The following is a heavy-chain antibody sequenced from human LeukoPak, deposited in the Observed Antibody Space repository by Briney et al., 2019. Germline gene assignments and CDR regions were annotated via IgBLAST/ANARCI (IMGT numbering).Heavy chain of an antibody. CDR1: GFTFSSYA. CDR3: AKDQGFAMVRGVINDAFDI. D-gene: IGHD3-10*01. J-gene: IGHJ3*02. V-gene: IGHV3-23*01. Sequence: GGSLRLSCAASGFTFSSYAMSWVRQAPGKGLEWVSAISGSGGSTYYADSVKGRFTISRDNSKNTLYLQMSSLRAEDTAVYYCAKDQGFAMVRGVINDAFDIWGQGTMVTVSS. CDR2: ISGSGGST.